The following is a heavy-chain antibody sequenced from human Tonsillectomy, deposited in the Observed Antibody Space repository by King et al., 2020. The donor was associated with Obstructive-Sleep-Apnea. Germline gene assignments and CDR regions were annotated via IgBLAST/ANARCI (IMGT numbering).Heavy chain of an antibody. V-gene: IGHV1-2*02. Sequence: QLVQSGAEVKKPGASVKVSCKASGYTFTDYYMHWVRQAPGQGLEWMRWINPDIGGTNYAQRFQGRVTMTRDTSISTAYMELSSLRSDDSAVYYCARGGRYSGPYYSWYFDLWGRGTLVTVSS. J-gene: IGHJ2*01. CDR2: INPDIGGT. D-gene: IGHD1-26*01. CDR3: ARGGRYSGPYYSWYFDL. CDR1: GYTFTDYY.